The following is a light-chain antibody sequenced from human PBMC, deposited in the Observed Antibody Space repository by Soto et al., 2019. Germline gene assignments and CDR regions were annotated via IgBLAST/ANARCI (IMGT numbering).Light chain of an antibody. Sequence: DIQMTQSPSSLSASVGDRVTITCRASQSISTFPIWYQQKPGKGPKLLIYDASSLKDGVPSRFSGSGSGTDFTLTISTLQPEDFATYYCQQGYITPYTFGQGTKLQIK. CDR2: DAS. CDR1: QSISTF. V-gene: IGKV1-39*01. CDR3: QQGYITPYT. J-gene: IGKJ2*01.